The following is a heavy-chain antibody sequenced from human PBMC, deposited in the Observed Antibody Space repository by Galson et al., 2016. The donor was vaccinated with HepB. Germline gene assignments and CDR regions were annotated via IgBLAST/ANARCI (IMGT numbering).Heavy chain of an antibody. D-gene: IGHD1-26*01. Sequence: SETLSLTCTVSGGSISSSSYYWGWIRQPPGKGLEWIGSIYYSGYTYHNPSLKSRVTISVDTSKNHFSLKLSSVTAADTAVYYCARHTGGSLGGDWFDPWGRGTLVTVSS. V-gene: IGHV4-39*01. J-gene: IGHJ5*02. CDR2: IYYSGYT. CDR3: ARHTGGSLGGDWFDP. CDR1: GGSISSSSYY.